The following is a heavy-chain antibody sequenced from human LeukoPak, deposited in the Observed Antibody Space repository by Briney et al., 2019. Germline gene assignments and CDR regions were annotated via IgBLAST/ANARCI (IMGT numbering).Heavy chain of an antibody. Sequence: GGSLRLSCAASGFTFSSYWVHWVRQAPGKGLVWVSPINSDGSSTSYADSVKGRFTISRDNAKNTLSLQMNSLRAEDTAVYYCARPETQYSSGLDGFDIWGQGTTVTVSS. J-gene: IGHJ3*02. CDR1: GFTFSSYW. CDR3: ARPETQYSSGLDGFDI. V-gene: IGHV3-74*01. CDR2: INSDGSST. D-gene: IGHD6-19*01.